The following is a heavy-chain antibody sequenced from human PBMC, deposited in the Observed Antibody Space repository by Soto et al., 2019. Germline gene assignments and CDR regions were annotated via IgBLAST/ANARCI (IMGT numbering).Heavy chain of an antibody. J-gene: IGHJ4*02. Sequence: GGSLRLSCAASGFTFSSYGMHWVRQAPGKGLEWVAVIWNDGSNKYYAYSVKGRFTISIDNSKNTLYLQMNSLRAEDTAVYYCSRGRGLRSGYYYFDYWGQGTLVTVSS. D-gene: IGHD3-3*01. CDR3: SRGRGLRSGYYYFDY. CDR2: IWNDGSNK. CDR1: GFTFSSYG. V-gene: IGHV3-33*08.